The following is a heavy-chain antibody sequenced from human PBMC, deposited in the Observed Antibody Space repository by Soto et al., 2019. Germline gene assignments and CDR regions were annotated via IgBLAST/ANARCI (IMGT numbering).Heavy chain of an antibody. D-gene: IGHD4-4*01. J-gene: IGHJ6*02. CDR3: ARQKEPTVTSLYGMDV. Sequence: QVQLVQSGAEVKKPGSSVKVSCKASGGTFSSYAISWVRQAPGQGLVWMGGIIPIFGTANYAQKFQGRVTITADESTSTAYMELSSLRSEDTAVYYCARQKEPTVTSLYGMDVWGQGTTVTVSS. CDR1: GGTFSSYA. CDR2: IIPIFGTA. V-gene: IGHV1-69*01.